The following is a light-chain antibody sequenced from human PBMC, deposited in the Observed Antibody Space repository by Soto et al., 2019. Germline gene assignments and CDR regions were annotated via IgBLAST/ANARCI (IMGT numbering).Light chain of an antibody. V-gene: IGLV2-23*02. Sequence: QSVLTQPASVSGSPGQSITVSCTGTSSDVGSYNLVSWCKQHPGKAPKLMIYEVSERPSGVSNRFSGSRSGNTASLTISGLQAEDEADYYCCSYAGSSTFVFGTGTKVTVL. J-gene: IGLJ1*01. CDR1: SSDVGSYNL. CDR3: CSYAGSSTFV. CDR2: EVS.